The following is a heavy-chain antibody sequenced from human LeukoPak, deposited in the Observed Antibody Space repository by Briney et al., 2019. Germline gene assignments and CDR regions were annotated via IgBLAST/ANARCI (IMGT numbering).Heavy chain of an antibody. J-gene: IGHJ4*02. D-gene: IGHD4-17*01. V-gene: IGHV3-30*02. CDR1: GFTFSSYG. Sequence: GGSLRLSCAASGFTFSSYGMHWVRQAPGKGLEWVAFIRYDGSNKYYADSVKGRFTISRDNSKNTLYLQMNSLRAEDTAVYYCAKDPGDYGIYYFDYWGQGTLVTVSS. CDR3: AKDPGDYGIYYFDY. CDR2: IRYDGSNK.